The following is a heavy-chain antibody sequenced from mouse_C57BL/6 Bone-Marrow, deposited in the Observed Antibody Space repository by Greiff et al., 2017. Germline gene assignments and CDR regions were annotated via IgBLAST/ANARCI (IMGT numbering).Heavy chain of an antibody. V-gene: IGHV1-4*01. Sequence: QVQLQQSGAELARPGASVKMSCKASGYTFTSYTMHWVKQRPGQGLEWIGYINPSSGYTKYNQKFKDKATLTADKSSSTAYMQLSSLTSEDSAVXYCARRLLRPLDYWGQGTSVTVSS. J-gene: IGHJ4*01. CDR2: INPSSGYT. CDR1: GYTFTSYT. D-gene: IGHD1-2*01. CDR3: ARRLLRPLDY.